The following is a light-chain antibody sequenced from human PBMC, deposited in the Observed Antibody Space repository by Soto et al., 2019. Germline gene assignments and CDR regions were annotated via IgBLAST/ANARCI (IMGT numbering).Light chain of an antibody. V-gene: IGLV1-44*01. CDR1: SSNIGSNT. CDR2: SSS. Sequence: QSVLTQPPSASGTPGQRVTISCSGSSSNIGSNTVNWYQQLPGTAPKLLIYSSSQRPSGVPGRFSGSKSGTSAPLAISGLQSEDEADYYCATWDGSLNGPYVFGTGTKVTVL. J-gene: IGLJ1*01. CDR3: ATWDGSLNGPYV.